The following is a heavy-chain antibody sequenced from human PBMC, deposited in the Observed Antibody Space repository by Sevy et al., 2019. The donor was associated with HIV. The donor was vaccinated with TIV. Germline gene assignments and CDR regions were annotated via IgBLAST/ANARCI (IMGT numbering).Heavy chain of an antibody. Sequence: LSLTCAVSGGSISSGGYSWSWIRQPPGKGLEWIGYIYHSGSTYYNPSLKSRVTISVDRSKNQFSLKLSSVTAADTAVYYCARAGSYYGMDVWGQGTTVTVSS. CDR2: IYHSGST. CDR1: GGSISSGGYS. V-gene: IGHV4-30-2*01. J-gene: IGHJ6*02. CDR3: ARAGSYYGMDV.